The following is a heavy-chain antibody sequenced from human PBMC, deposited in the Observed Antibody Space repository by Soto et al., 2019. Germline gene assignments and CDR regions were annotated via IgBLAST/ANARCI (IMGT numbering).Heavy chain of an antibody. CDR2: ISTDNGNT. CDR3: ARDGVGGGAAGISYYHHGMDV. J-gene: IGHJ6*02. Sequence: QVQLVQSGAEVKKPGASVKVSCKASGYTFTNYGISWVRQAPGQGLEWMGWISTDNGNTNSARKLQGRVTMTTDTSTSTAYMELRSLRSDDTAMYYCARDGVGGGAAGISYYHHGMDVWGQGTTVTVSS. CDR1: GYTFTNYG. V-gene: IGHV1-18*01. D-gene: IGHD6-13*01.